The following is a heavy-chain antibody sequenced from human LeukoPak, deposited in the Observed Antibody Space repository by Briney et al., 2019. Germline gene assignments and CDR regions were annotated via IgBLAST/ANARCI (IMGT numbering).Heavy chain of an antibody. D-gene: IGHD3-22*01. V-gene: IGHV3-33*01. CDR1: GFTFSSYG. CDR3: ARGLNVGDSSGYYYVGGAGY. J-gene: IGHJ4*02. CDR2: IWYDGSNK. Sequence: PGGSLRLSCAASGFTFSSYGMHWVRQAPGKGLEWVAVIWYDGSNKYYADSVKGRFTISRDNSKNTLYLQMNSLRAEDTAVYYCARGLNVGDSSGYYYVGGAGYWGQGTLVTVSS.